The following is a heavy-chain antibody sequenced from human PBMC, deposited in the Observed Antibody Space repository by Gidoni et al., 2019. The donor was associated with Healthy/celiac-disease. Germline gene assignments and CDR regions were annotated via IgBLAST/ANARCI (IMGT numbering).Heavy chain of an antibody. CDR1: GGSFSGYY. D-gene: IGHD6-6*01. CDR3: ARGGIAARYYYYYGMDV. V-gene: IGHV4-34*01. Sequence: QVQLQQWGAGLLKPSETLSLTCAVYGGSFSGYYWSWIRQPPGKGLEWIGEINHSGSTNYNPSLKSRVTISVDTSKNQFSLKLSSVTAADTAVYYCARGGIAARYYYYYGMDVWGQGTTVTVSS. CDR2: INHSGST. J-gene: IGHJ6*02.